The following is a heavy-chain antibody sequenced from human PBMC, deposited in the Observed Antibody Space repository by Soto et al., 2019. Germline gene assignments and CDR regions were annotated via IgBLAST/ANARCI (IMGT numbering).Heavy chain of an antibody. CDR3: ARDREYDFWSGYMSY. Sequence: GASVKVSCKAPGYTFTSYGISWVRQAPGQGLEWMGWISAYNGNTNYAQKLQGRVTMTTDTSTSTAYMELRSLRSDDTAVYYCARDREYDFWSGYMSYWGQGTLVTVSS. D-gene: IGHD3-3*01. J-gene: IGHJ4*02. CDR1: GYTFTSYG. CDR2: ISAYNGNT. V-gene: IGHV1-18*01.